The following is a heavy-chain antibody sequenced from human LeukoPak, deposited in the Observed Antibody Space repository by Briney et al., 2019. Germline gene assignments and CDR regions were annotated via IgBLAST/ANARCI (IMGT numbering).Heavy chain of an antibody. CDR2: ISPNGGST. CDR3: VKGNFRGVPTGMDV. CDR1: GFTFSTFP. Sequence: PGGSLRLSCAASGFTFSTFPMHWVRQTPGKGLEYVSSISPNGGSTYYADSVKGRFTISRDNSKNTLCLQVSSLTTDDTPVYYCVKGNFRGVPTGMDVWGQGTTVTVSS. V-gene: IGHV3-64D*06. J-gene: IGHJ6*02. D-gene: IGHD3-10*01.